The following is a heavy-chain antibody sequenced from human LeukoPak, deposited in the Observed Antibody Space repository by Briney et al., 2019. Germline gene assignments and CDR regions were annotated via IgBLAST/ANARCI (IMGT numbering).Heavy chain of an antibody. J-gene: IGHJ6*03. CDR2: IKEDGSEK. CDR1: GFTFSNAW. CDR3: ARDTYDSSGYHFYYMDV. D-gene: IGHD3-22*01. V-gene: IGHV3-7*01. Sequence: GGSLRLSCAASGFTFSNAWMSWVRQAPGKGLEWVANIKEDGSEKHYGDSVRGRFTISRDNAKNSLYLRMNSLRAEDTALYFCARDTYDSSGYHFYYMDVWGKGTTVTVSS.